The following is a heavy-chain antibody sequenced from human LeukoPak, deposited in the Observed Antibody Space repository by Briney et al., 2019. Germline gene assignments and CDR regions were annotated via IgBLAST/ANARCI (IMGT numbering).Heavy chain of an antibody. CDR2: ISRNGSTI. D-gene: IGHD6-13*01. J-gene: IGHJ3*02. CDR1: GGSIGTYC. Sequence: LSLTCTVSGGSIGTYCWSWIRQPPGKGLEWVSYISRNGSTIYYADSVKGRFTISRDNAKNSLYLQMNSLRAEDTAVYYCASFRTPGIAAAPDAFDIWGQGTMVTVSS. CDR3: ASFRTPGIAAAPDAFDI. V-gene: IGHV3-11*04.